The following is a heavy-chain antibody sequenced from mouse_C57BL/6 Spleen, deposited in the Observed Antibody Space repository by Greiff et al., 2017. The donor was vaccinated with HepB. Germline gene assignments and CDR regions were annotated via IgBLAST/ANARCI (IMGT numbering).Heavy chain of an antibody. V-gene: IGHV1-64*01. Sequence: QVQLQQPGAELVKPGASVKLSCKASGYTFTSYWMHWVKQRPGQGLEWIGMIHPNSGSTNYNEKFKSKATLTVDKSSSTAYMQLSSLTSEDSAVYYCALDAAWFAYWGQGTLVTVSA. CDR2: IHPNSGST. J-gene: IGHJ3*01. CDR3: ALDAAWFAY. CDR1: GYTFTSYW.